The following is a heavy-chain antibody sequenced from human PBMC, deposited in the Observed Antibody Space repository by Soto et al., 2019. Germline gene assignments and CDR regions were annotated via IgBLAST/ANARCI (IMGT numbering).Heavy chain of an antibody. CDR3: ARHSSRTFGVVLNQFDS. CDR1: GGSFSGYY. V-gene: IGHV4-34*01. D-gene: IGHD3-3*01. Sequence: PSETLSLTCAVYGGSFSGYYWSWIRQPPGKGLEWIGEINHSGSTNYNPSLKSRVTISIDSSRSQFSLKLTSVTAADTAVYYCARHSSRTFGVVLNQFDSWGQGALVTVS. J-gene: IGHJ4*02. CDR2: INHSGST.